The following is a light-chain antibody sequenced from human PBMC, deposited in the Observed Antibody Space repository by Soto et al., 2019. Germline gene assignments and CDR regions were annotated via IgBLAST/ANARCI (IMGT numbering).Light chain of an antibody. CDR3: QNYDTSPT. V-gene: IGKV3-20*01. CDR2: GAS. CDR1: QSVGSSY. J-gene: IGKJ1*01. Sequence: EIVLTQSPGTLSLSAGERATLSCRASQSVGSSYLAWYQQKPGQAPTVLIYGASSRATGIPDRFSGSGSGTDFTLTISRLETEEFAVYYCQNYDTSPTFGQGTKVEI.